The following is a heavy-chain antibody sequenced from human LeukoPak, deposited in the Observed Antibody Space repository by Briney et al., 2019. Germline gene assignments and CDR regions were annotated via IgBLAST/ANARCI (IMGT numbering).Heavy chain of an antibody. CDR3: ARAVMGATFFDY. CDR2: IYSGGST. J-gene: IGHJ4*02. Sequence: GGSLRLSCAASGITFSNAWMSWVRQAPGKGLEWVSVIYSGGSTYYADSVKGRFAISRDNSKDTLYLQMNSLRAEDTAVYYCARAVMGATFFDYWGQGTLVTVSS. V-gene: IGHV3-66*01. CDR1: GITFSNAW. D-gene: IGHD1-26*01.